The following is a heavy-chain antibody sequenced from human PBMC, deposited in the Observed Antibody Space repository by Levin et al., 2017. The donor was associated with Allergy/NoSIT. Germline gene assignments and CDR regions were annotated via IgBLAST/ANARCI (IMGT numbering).Heavy chain of an antibody. D-gene: IGHD1-1*01. CDR2: IRNRDNSHTT. V-gene: IGHV3-72*01. Sequence: GESLKISCAASGITFSDYYIDWVRQAPGKGLEWVARIRNRDNSHTTEYAASVRGRFTISRDDSENSVYLQMKSLKTEDTAVYYCAGAATGIGAFDIWGQGTMVTVS. CDR3: AGAATGIGAFDI. CDR1: GITFSDYY. J-gene: IGHJ3*02.